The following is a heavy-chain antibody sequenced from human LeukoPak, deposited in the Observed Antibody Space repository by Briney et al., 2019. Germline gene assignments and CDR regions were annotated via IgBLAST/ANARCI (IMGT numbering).Heavy chain of an antibody. D-gene: IGHD2-15*01. CDR1: GGSISSYY. Sequence: SETLSLTCTVSGGSISSYYWSWIRQPAGKGLEWIGRIYTSGSTNYNPSLKSRVTMSVDTSKNQFSLKLSSVTAADTAVYYCARDCSGGSCYPHPRYMDVWGKGTTVTVSS. V-gene: IGHV4-4*07. J-gene: IGHJ6*03. CDR2: IYTSGST. CDR3: ARDCSGGSCYPHPRYMDV.